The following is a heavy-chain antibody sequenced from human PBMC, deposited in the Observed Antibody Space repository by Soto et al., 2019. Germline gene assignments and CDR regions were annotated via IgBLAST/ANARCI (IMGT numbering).Heavy chain of an antibody. V-gene: IGHV3-30*03. CDR3: ARESEDLTSNFDY. J-gene: IGHJ4*02. Sequence: QVQLVESGGGVVQPGRSLRLSCAASGYTFSSYVMYWVRQAPGKGLEWVTVVSYHGSYTYYADSVKGRFTISRDNSKNSLYLEMNSLRAEDTAVYYRARESEDLTSNFDYWGQGTLVTVSS. CDR2: VSYHGSYT. CDR1: GYTFSSYV.